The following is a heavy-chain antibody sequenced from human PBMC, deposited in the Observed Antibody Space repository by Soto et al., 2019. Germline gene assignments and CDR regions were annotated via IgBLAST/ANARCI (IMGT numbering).Heavy chain of an antibody. Sequence: ASVKVSCKASGGTFSSYTISWVRQAPGQGLEWMGRIIPILGIANYAQKFQGRVTITADKSTSTAYMELSSLRSEDTAVYYCARALWFGGTLGLDQDNYFDYWGQGTLVTVSS. V-gene: IGHV1-69*02. J-gene: IGHJ4*02. D-gene: IGHD3-10*01. CDR1: GGTFSSYT. CDR3: ARALWFGGTLGLDQDNYFDY. CDR2: IIPILGIA.